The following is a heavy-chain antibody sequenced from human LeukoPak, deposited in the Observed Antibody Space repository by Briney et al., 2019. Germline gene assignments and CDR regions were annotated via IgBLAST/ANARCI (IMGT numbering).Heavy chain of an antibody. CDR2: IYHSGTA. CDR1: AYSITNVNY. CDR3: AKEVARRTGGFDP. V-gene: IGHV4-38-2*02. D-gene: IGHD3/OR15-3a*01. Sequence: SETLSLTCTVSAYSITNVNYWIWIRQSPGTGPEWIGSIYHSGTAYYNPSLKSRVTISADTSKNQFSLKLNSVTATDTAVYYCAKEVARRTGGFDPWGQGTLVTVSS. J-gene: IGHJ5*02.